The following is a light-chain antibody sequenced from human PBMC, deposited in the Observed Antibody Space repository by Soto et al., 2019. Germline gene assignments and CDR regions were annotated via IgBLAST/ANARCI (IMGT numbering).Light chain of an antibody. J-gene: IGKJ3*01. CDR1: QGISSY. CDR2: AAS. CDR3: QKYNSAPPP. Sequence: DIQMTQSPSSLSASVGDRVTITCRASQGISSYLAWYQQKPGKVPKLLIYAASTLQSGVPSRFSGSGSGTDFTLTISSLQPEDVATYYCQKYNSAPPPFGPGTKVDIK. V-gene: IGKV1-27*01.